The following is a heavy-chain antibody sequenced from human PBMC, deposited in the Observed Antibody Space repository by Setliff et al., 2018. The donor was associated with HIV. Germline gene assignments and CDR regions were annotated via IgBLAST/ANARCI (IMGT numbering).Heavy chain of an antibody. V-gene: IGHV4-34*01. Sequence: SETLSLTCAVYGESFSGFYWAWIRQPPGKGLEWIGDINHSGRTNYNPSLKSRVTISADTSKNQFSLKLSSVTAADTAVYYCARDKTAVPRDVDAFDIWGQGTMVTVSS. CDR3: ARDKTAVPRDVDAFDI. J-gene: IGHJ3*02. CDR1: GESFSGFY. CDR2: INHSGRT. D-gene: IGHD6-13*01.